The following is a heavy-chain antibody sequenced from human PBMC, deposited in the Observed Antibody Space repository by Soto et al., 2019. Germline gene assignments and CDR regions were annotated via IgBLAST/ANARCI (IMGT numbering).Heavy chain of an antibody. CDR3: ATSGSSGYYSKKYFHH. J-gene: IGHJ1*01. CDR1: AYSLTDLS. CDR2: FHPEDGET. V-gene: IGHV1-24*01. D-gene: IGHD3-22*01. Sequence: QVQLVQSGAEVKKPGASVKVSCKVSAYSLTDLSMHWVRQAPGKGLEWMGGFHPEDGETIYAQKFQGRVTMTEDTSTDTAYMELSSLRSEDTAVYYCATSGSSGYYSKKYFHHWGQGTLVTVSP.